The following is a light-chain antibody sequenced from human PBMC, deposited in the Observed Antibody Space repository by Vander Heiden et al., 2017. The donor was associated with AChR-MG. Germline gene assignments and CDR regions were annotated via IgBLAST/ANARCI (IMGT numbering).Light chain of an antibody. CDR2: LGS. J-gene: IGKJ3*01. V-gene: IGKV2-28*01. Sequence: IVMTQSPLSLPVTPGEPASLSCRSSQSLLHSNGYTYLDWYLQKPGQSPQLLIYLGSNRASGVPDRFSGSGSGTDFTLKISRVEAEDVGVYYCMQALQTPFTFGPGTKVDIK. CDR1: QSLLHSNGYTY. CDR3: MQALQTPFT.